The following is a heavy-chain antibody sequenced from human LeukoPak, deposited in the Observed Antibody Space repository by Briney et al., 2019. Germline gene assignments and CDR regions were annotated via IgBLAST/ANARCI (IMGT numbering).Heavy chain of an antibody. CDR1: GGSISSHY. V-gene: IGHV4-59*11. CDR3: ARDPGYYDSSGYYD. D-gene: IGHD3-22*01. Sequence: SETLSLSCTVSGGSISSHYWSWIRQPPGKGLEWIGYIYYSGSTNYNPSRKSRVTISVDTSKNQFSLKLSSVTAADTAVYYCARDPGYYDSSGYYDWGQGTLVTVSS. CDR2: IYYSGST. J-gene: IGHJ4*02.